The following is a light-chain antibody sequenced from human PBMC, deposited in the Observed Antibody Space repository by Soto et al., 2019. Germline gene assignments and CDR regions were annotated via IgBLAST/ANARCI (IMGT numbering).Light chain of an antibody. CDR2: DVS. CDR1: SSDVGGYNY. V-gene: IGLV2-14*03. J-gene: IGLJ1*01. CDR3: SSYTTSNTRQIV. Sequence: QSALTQPASVSGSPGQSINISCTGTSSDVGGYNYVSWYQHHPGKAPKLIIYDVSNRPSGVSNPFSGSKSGNTASLTISGLQPEDEADYYCSSYTTSNTRQIVFGTGTKHTVL.